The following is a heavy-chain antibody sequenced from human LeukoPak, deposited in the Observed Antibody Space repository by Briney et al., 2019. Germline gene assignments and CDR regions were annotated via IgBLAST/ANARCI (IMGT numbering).Heavy chain of an antibody. Sequence: GGSLRLSCAASGFSVTNTYMSWVRQAPGEGLEWVSVIFGGEKTYYADSVKGRFTLYRDSSTNTVYLQMASLRAEDTAMYYCVKEVPGTTVYDWGQGTLVTVSS. CDR1: GFSVTNTY. CDR3: VKEVPGTTVYD. J-gene: IGHJ4*02. D-gene: IGHD4-17*01. CDR2: IFGGEKT. V-gene: IGHV3-66*01.